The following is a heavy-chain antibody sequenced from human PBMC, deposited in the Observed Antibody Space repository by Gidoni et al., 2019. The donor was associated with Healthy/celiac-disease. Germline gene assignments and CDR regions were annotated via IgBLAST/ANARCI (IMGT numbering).Heavy chain of an antibody. CDR2: ISSSSSYI. CDR3: ARDKGYSSGCHDY. V-gene: IGHV3-21*01. Sequence: EVQLVESGGGLVKPGGSLRLSCAASGFTFSSYSMNWVRQAPGKGLEWVSSISSSSSYIYYADSVKGRFTISRDNAKNSLYLQMNSLRAEDTAVYYCARDKGYSSGCHDYWGQGTLVTVSS. D-gene: IGHD6-19*01. CDR1: GFTFSSYS. J-gene: IGHJ4*02.